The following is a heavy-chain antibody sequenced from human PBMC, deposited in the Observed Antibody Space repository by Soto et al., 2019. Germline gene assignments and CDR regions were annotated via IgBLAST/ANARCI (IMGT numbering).Heavy chain of an antibody. Sequence: QVQLVESGGGVVQPGRSLRLSCAASGFSFSNNGMHWVRQAPGKGLERVAIISYDGSKKYYADSVKGRFTISRDNSKNTLFLQMISRRLEDTAVFYCAKDRVESGLGEIDYWGQGTLVTVSS. CDR1: GFSFSNNG. CDR2: ISYDGSKK. V-gene: IGHV3-30*18. CDR3: AKDRVESGLGEIDY. J-gene: IGHJ4*02. D-gene: IGHD3-16*01.